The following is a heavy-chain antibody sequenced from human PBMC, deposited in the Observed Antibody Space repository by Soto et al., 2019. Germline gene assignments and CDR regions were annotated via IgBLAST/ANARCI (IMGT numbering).Heavy chain of an antibody. CDR3: ARPIFEAAALTEDDAFDI. D-gene: IGHD6-13*01. J-gene: IGHJ3*02. CDR1: GGSISSNSNY. CDR2: IYYSGST. Sequence: QLQLQESGPGQVKLSETLCLTCTVSGGSISSNSNYWGWIRQPPGKGPEWIGSIYYSGSTYYNPSLKSRVTISVDTSKNQFSLKLSSVTAADTAVYYCARPIFEAAALTEDDAFDIWGQGTMVTVSS. V-gene: IGHV4-39*01.